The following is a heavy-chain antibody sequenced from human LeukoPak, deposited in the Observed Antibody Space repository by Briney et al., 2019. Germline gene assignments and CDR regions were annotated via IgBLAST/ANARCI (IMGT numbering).Heavy chain of an antibody. CDR3: YTDIVTVPAPDY. Sequence: HPGGSLRLSCTASGLTFKTYGMHWVRQPPGKGLEWVALITYDRGDKFYADSVKGRFTISRDSSKTTLYLEMNSLRAEDTAVYYCYTDIVTVPAPDYWGQGALVTVSS. CDR1: GLTFKTYG. J-gene: IGHJ4*02. V-gene: IGHV3-30*19. CDR2: ITYDRGDK. D-gene: IGHD2-2*01.